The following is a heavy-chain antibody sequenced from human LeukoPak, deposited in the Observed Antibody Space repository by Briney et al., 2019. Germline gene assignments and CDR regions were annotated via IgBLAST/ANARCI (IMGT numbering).Heavy chain of an antibody. V-gene: IGHV5-51*01. CDR1: GYSFTSYW. D-gene: IGHD6-19*01. Sequence: GESLKISCKGSGYSFTSYWIGWVRQMPGKGLEWMGIIYPGDSDTRYGPSFQGQVTISADKSISTAYLQWSSLKASDTAMYSCARLSSGWYPGFDFDYWGQGTLVTVSS. J-gene: IGHJ4*02. CDR3: ARLSSGWYPGFDFDY. CDR2: IYPGDSDT.